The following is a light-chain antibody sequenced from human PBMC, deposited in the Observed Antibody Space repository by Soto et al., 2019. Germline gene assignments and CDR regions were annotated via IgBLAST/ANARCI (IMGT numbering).Light chain of an antibody. V-gene: IGLV2-8*01. Sequence: QSALTQPASVPGSPGQSITISCTGASSDVGGYNHVSWYHHHPGKAPQLMIYEVTKRPSGVPDRFSGSKSGNTASLTVSGLQAEDEADYYGSADAGSNNLWGFGGGTKVTVL. CDR3: SADAGSNNLWG. CDR1: SSDVGGYNH. J-gene: IGLJ3*02. CDR2: EVT.